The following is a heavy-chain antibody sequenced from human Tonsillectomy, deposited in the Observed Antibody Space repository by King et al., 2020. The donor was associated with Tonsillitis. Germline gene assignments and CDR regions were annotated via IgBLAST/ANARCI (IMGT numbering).Heavy chain of an antibody. CDR2: IHHGAMT. D-gene: IGHD6-19*01. CDR1: GDSSSSYY. Sequence: QLQESGPGLVKPSETLSLTCTVSGDSSSSYYWNWIRQPPGKGLEWIGYIHHGAMTNYNPSLKSRVTIFADMSKKQFSLRLTSVTAADTAVYYCAREGKPWLGYFDYWGRGILVTVSS. V-gene: IGHV4-59*01. CDR3: AREGKPWLGYFDY. J-gene: IGHJ4*02.